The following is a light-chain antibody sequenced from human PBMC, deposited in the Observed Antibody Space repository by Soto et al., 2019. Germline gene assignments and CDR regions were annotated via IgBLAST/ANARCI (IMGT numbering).Light chain of an antibody. Sequence: QPVLTQPASVSGSPGQASTISCTGTSSDVGGYNYVSWYQQHPGKAPKLMIYDVSNRPSGVSNRFSGSKSGNTASLTISGLQAEDEADYYCNSYTSSSTPYVFGTGTKVTVL. CDR1: SSDVGGYNY. CDR2: DVS. J-gene: IGLJ1*01. V-gene: IGLV2-14*01. CDR3: NSYTSSSTPYV.